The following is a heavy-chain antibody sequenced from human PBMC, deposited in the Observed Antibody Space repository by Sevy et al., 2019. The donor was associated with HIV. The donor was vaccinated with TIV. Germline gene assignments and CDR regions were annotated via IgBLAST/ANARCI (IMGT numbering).Heavy chain of an antibody. CDR3: AKDIRITMVRGAMDV. CDR1: GFTFDDYA. CDR2: ISWNSGSI. D-gene: IGHD3-10*01. J-gene: IGHJ6*02. V-gene: IGHV3-9*01. Sequence: GGSLRLSCAASGFTFDDYAMHWVRQAPGKGLEWVSGISWNSGSIGYADSVKGRFTISRDNAKNSLYLQMNSLRAEDTALYYCAKDIRITMVRGAMDVWGQGTTVTVSS.